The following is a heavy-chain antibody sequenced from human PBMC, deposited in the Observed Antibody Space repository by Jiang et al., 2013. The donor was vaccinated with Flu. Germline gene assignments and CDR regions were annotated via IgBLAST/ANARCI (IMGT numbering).Heavy chain of an antibody. CDR1: GYTFTSYY. J-gene: IGHJ4*02. Sequence: CKASGYTFTSYYMHWVRQAPGQGLEWMGIINPSGGSTSYAQKFQGRVTMTRDTSTSTVYMELSSLRSEDTAVYYCARSSSSWYYFDYWGQGTLVTVSS. CDR3: ARSSSSWYYFDY. CDR2: INPSGGST. V-gene: IGHV1-46*01. D-gene: IGHD6-13*01.